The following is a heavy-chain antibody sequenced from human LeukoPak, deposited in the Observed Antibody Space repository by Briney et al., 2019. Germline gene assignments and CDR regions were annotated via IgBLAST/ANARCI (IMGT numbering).Heavy chain of an antibody. D-gene: IGHD2-15*01. CDR2: IKQDGSEK. V-gene: IGHV3-7*01. Sequence: PGGSLRLSCAASGFTFSSYWMSWDRQAPGKGLEWVANIKQDGSEKYYVDSVKGRFTISRDNAKNSLYLQMNSLRAEDTAVYYCARHCSGGSCYRGWESWFDPWGQGTLVTVSS. J-gene: IGHJ5*02. CDR1: GFTFSSYW. CDR3: ARHCSGGSCYRGWESWFDP.